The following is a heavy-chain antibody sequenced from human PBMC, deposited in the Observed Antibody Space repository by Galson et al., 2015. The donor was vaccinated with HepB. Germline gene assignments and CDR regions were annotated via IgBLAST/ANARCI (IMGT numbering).Heavy chain of an antibody. CDR2: IRSKASNYAT. J-gene: IGHJ4*02. CDR3: TRRADLSGYSSS. V-gene: IGHV3-73*01. D-gene: IGHD6-13*01. CDR1: GFTFSGSA. Sequence: SLRLSCAASGFTFSGSAIHWVRQTSGKGLEWVGRIRSKASNYATAYTASLKGRFTISRDDSKNTAYLHMRSLRTEDTAVYYCTRRADLSGYSSSWGQGTLVTVSS.